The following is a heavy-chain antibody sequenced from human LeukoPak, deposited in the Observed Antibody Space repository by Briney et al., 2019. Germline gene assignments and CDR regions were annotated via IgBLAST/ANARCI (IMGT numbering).Heavy chain of an antibody. V-gene: IGHV1-69*01. D-gene: IGHD3-9*01. CDR2: IIPIFGTA. J-gene: IGHJ4*02. CDR3: ARGPVSMLRYFDWLLTG. Sequence: SVKVSCKASGGTFSSYAISWVRQAPGQGLEWMGGIIPIFGTANYAQKFQGRVTITADESTSTAYMELSSLRSEDTAVYYCARGPVSMLRYFDWLLTGWGQGTLVTVSS. CDR1: GGTFSSYA.